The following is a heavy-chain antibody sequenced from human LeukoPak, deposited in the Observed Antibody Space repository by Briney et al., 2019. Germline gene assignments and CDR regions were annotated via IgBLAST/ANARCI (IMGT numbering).Heavy chain of an antibody. CDR1: GGTFSSYA. CDR3: ARVIQQLAGGRRRNWFDP. V-gene: IGHV1-69*13. J-gene: IGHJ5*02. D-gene: IGHD6-6*01. CDR2: IIPIFGTA. Sequence: SVKVSYKASGGTFSSYAISWVRQAPGQGLEWMGGIIPIFGTANYAQKFQGRVTITADESTSTAYMELRSLRSDDTAVYYCARVIQQLAGGRRRNWFDPWGQGTLVTVSS.